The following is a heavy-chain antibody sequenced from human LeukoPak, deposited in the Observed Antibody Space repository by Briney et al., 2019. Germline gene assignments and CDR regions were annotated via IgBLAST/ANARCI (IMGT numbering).Heavy chain of an antibody. D-gene: IGHD2-21*02. CDR2: IYYTGST. J-gene: IGHJ6*02. CDR3: AKQEAVTATYFYGMDV. Sequence: KPSETLSLTCTVSGGSISSSIYYWGWIRQPPGKGLAWIGSIYYTGSTYFNPSLKNRVTISVDTSKNHFSLELSSMTAADTAVYYCAKQEAVTATYFYGMDVWGQGTTVTVSS. V-gene: IGHV4-39*01. CDR1: GGSISSSIYY.